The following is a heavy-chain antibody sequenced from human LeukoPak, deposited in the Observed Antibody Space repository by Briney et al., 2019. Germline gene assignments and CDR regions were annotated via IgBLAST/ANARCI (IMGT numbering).Heavy chain of an antibody. Sequence: HPSETLSLTCAVYGGSFSGYYWSWIRQPPGKGLEWIGEINHSGSTNHNPSLKSRVTISVDTSKNQFSLKLSSVTAADTAVYYCAGSAAAGEADYWGQGTLVTVSS. CDR2: INHSGST. J-gene: IGHJ4*02. D-gene: IGHD6-13*01. CDR1: GGSFSGYY. V-gene: IGHV4-34*01. CDR3: AGSAAAGEADY.